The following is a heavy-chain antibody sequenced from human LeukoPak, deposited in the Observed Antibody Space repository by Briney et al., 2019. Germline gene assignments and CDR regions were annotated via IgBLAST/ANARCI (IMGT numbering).Heavy chain of an antibody. Sequence: PSETLSLTCTVSGGSISSYYWSWIRQPPGKGLEWIVYIYYSGSTNYNPSLKSRVTISVDTSKNQFSLKLSSVTAADTAVYYCARRYCSGGSCYSAFDIWGQGTMVTVSS. CDR1: GGSISSYY. D-gene: IGHD2-15*01. CDR3: ARRYCSGGSCYSAFDI. CDR2: IYYSGST. J-gene: IGHJ3*02. V-gene: IGHV4-59*01.